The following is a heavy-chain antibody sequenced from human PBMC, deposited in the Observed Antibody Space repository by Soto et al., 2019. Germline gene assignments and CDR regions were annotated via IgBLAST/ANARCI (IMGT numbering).Heavy chain of an antibody. Sequence: QVQLVESGGGVVQPGRSLRLSCAASGFTFSNYAMHWVRQAPGKGLEWVTVISSDGNNKYYADSVKGRFTISRDNSKNTLYLQVISLRAEDTAVYYCARERRGGNYGYYLDYWGQGTLVTVSS. V-gene: IGHV3-30-3*01. J-gene: IGHJ4*02. CDR1: GFTFSNYA. D-gene: IGHD2-21*02. CDR2: ISSDGNNK. CDR3: ARERRGGNYGYYLDY.